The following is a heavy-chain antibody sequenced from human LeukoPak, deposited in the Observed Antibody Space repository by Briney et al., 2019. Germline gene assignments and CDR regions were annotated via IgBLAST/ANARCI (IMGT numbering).Heavy chain of an antibody. CDR1: GFTFSSYG. D-gene: IGHD2-21*02. Sequence: GGSLRLSCAASGFTFSSYGMHWVRQAPGKGLEWVAVISYDGSNKYYADSVKGRFTISRDNSKNTLYLQMNSLRAEDTAVYYCAMLLAYCGGDCLGSDYWGQGTLVTVSS. CDR3: AMLLAYCGGDCLGSDY. V-gene: IGHV3-30*03. CDR2: ISYDGSNK. J-gene: IGHJ4*02.